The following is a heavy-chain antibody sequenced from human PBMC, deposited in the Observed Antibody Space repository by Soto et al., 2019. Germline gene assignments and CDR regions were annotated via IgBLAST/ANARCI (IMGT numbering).Heavy chain of an antibody. CDR2: IADNGGST. J-gene: IGHJ4*02. Sequence: LRLYCAASGFTFSRDGMSWVRQAPGKGLEWVSLIADNGGSTYYADSVKGRFTISRDNTKNTLFLQMNSLRAEDTAVYYCAKERATTTAFDYWGQGALVTVSS. D-gene: IGHD4-17*01. V-gene: IGHV3-23*01. CDR1: GFTFSRDG. CDR3: AKERATTTAFDY.